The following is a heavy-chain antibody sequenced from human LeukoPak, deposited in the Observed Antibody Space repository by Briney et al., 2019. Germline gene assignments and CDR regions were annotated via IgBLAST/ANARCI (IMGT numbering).Heavy chain of an antibody. CDR2: ISSSGSTI. J-gene: IGHJ3*02. Sequence: GGSLRLSCAASGFTFSDYYMSWIRQAPGKGLEWVSYISSSGSTIYYADSVKGRFTISRDNAKNSLYLQMNSLRAEDTAVYYCARDSLYYYDSSGYGIDAFDIWGQGTMVTVSS. CDR1: GFTFSDYY. CDR3: ARDSLYYYDSSGYGIDAFDI. D-gene: IGHD3-22*01. V-gene: IGHV3-11*04.